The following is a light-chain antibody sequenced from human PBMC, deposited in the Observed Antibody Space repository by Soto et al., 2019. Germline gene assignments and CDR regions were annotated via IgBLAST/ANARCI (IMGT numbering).Light chain of an antibody. CDR2: GAS. J-gene: IGKJ5*01. CDR1: QGMNTY. Sequence: DIQLTQSPSFLSASVGDRVTISCRASQGMNTYVAWYQQKPGKAPKLLIYGASSLHTGVPSRFSGSESGAEFTLTISSLQPEDFATYYCQQLHGYPITFGQGTRLEIK. V-gene: IGKV1-9*01. CDR3: QQLHGYPIT.